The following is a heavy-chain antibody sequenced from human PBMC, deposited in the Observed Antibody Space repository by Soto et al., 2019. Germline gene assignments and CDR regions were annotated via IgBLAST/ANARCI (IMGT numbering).Heavy chain of an antibody. CDR1: GFTFSSYA. V-gene: IGHV3-53*04. CDR2: IYSGGST. CDR3: AREYYYYYYGMDV. J-gene: IGHJ6*02. Sequence: GGSLRLSCAASGFTFSSYAMSWVRQAPGKGLEWVSVIYSGGSTYYADSVKGRFTISRHNSKNTLYLQMNSLRADDTAVYYCAREYYYYYYGMDVWGQGTTVTVSS.